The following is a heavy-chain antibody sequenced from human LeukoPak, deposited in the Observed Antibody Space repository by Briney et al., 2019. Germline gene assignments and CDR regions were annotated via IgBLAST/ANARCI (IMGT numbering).Heavy chain of an antibody. CDR3: ARDRSSSFY. CDR1: GFTFSSFW. Sequence: GGSLRLSCAASGFTFSSFWMTWVRQAPGKGLEWVANMKQDGSEKYYEDSVKGRFTISRDNADNSLYLQMNSLRADDTAMYYCARDRSSSFYWGQGTLVTVSS. D-gene: IGHD6-6*01. CDR2: MKQDGSEK. V-gene: IGHV3-7*05. J-gene: IGHJ4*02.